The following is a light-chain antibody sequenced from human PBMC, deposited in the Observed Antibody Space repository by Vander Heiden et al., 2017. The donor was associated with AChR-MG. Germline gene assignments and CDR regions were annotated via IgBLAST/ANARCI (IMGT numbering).Light chain of an antibody. V-gene: IGLV3-21*02. CDR3: QVWDSSSDHPGV. CDR2: DDS. J-gene: IGLJ3*02. CDR1: NIGSKS. Sequence: SYVLTPPPSVSVAPGPTARITCGGNNIGSKSVDWYQQKPAQDPVLVVYDDSDRPSGIPERFSGSNSGNTATLTISRVEAGDEADYYCQVWDSSSDHPGVFGGGTKLTVL.